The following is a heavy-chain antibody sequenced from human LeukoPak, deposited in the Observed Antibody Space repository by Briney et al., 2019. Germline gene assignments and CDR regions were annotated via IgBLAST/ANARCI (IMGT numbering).Heavy chain of an antibody. J-gene: IGHJ4*02. CDR3: TTDISLDF. CDR1: GFTFSNVW. V-gene: IGHV3-15*01. Sequence: GGSLRLSCAASGFTFSNVWMNWVRQAPGKGLEWVGRIKSKTDGGTTDYAAPVEGRFTVSRDDSKNTLYLQMNSLKIDDTALYYCTTDISLDFWGQGTLVTVSS. CDR2: IKSKTDGGTT.